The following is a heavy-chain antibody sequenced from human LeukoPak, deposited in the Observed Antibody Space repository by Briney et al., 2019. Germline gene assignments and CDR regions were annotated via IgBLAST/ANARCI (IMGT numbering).Heavy chain of an antibody. D-gene: IGHD1-14*01. CDR1: GFTFSSSA. CDR2: INGNGVGT. J-gene: IGHJ4*02. CDR3: AKHPLAGGNPDY. Sequence: PGGSLRLSCAASGFTFSSSAMSWVRQAPGKGLEWVSAINGNGVGTFYAGSVVGRFTISRDNSKNTLYLQMSSLRVEDTAVYYCAKHPLAGGNPDYWGQGTMVTVPS. V-gene: IGHV3-23*01.